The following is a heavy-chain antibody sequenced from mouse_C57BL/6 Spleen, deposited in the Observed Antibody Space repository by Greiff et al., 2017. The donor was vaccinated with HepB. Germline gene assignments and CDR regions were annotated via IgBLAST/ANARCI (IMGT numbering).Heavy chain of an antibody. J-gene: IGHJ4*01. D-gene: IGHD2-1*01. V-gene: IGHV1-52*01. CDR3: ARSALYSGNSDYYAMDY. CDR1: GYTFTSYW. CDR2: IDPSDSET. Sequence: QVQLQQPGAELVRPGSSVKLSCKASGYTFTSYWIHWVKQRPIQGLEWIGNIDPSDSETHYNQKFKDKDTLTVDKSSSTAYMQLSSLTSEDSAVYYCARSALYSGNSDYYAMDYWGQRTSVTVSS.